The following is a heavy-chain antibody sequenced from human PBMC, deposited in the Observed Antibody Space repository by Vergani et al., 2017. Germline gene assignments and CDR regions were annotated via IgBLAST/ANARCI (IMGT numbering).Heavy chain of an antibody. J-gene: IGHJ4*02. CDR3: ARRSIHWFGADY. V-gene: IGHV5-51*01. CDR1: GYSFTSYW. Sequence: EVPLVQSGAEVKKPGESLKISCKGSGYSFTSYWIGWVRQIPGKGLEWMGIIYHGDSDTRYSPSFKGQVTISADKSIITAYLQWRSLTASDTAMYYCARRSIHWFGADYWGQGTLVTVSS. CDR2: IYHGDSDT. D-gene: IGHD3-10*01.